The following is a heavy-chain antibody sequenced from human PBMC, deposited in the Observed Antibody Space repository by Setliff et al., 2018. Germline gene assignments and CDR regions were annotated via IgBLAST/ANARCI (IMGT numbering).Heavy chain of an antibody. V-gene: IGHV3-23*01. D-gene: IGHD4-17*01. CDR3: ARDPNGDYVGASDP. Sequence: VGSLRLSCVASTFTFSNYAVTWVRQAPGKGLEWVSSIDVGGGNTYYADSVKGRFTISRDNSRNTLYLQMNSLRAEDTASYYCARDPNGDYVGASDPWGQGILVTVSS. J-gene: IGHJ5*02. CDR1: TFTFSNYA. CDR2: IDVGGGNT.